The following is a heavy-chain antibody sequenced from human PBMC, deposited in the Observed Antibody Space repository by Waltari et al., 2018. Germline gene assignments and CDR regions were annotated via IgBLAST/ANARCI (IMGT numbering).Heavy chain of an antibody. CDR2: IIPILGIA. CDR1: GGTFSSYT. V-gene: IGHV1-69*02. Sequence: QVQLVQSGAEVKKPGSSVKVSCKASGGTFSSYTISWVRQAPGQGLEWMGRIIPILGIANYAQKFQGRVTITADKSTSTAYMELSSLRAEDTAVYYCARSEWLEYYYGMDVWGQGTTVTVSS. D-gene: IGHD3-3*01. J-gene: IGHJ6*02. CDR3: ARSEWLEYYYGMDV.